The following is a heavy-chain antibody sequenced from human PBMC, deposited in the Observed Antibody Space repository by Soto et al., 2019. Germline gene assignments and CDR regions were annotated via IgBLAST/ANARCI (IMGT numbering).Heavy chain of an antibody. V-gene: IGHV4-31*03. CDR3: ARNQSPGDWFDP. D-gene: IGHD2-2*01. J-gene: IGHJ5*02. Sequence: PSETLSLTCTVSGGSISSGGYCWSWIRQHPGKGLEWIGYIYYSGSTYYNPSLKSRVTISVDTSKNQFSLKLSSVTAADTAVYYCARNQSPGDWFDPWGQGTLVTVSS. CDR2: IYYSGST. CDR1: GGSISSGGYC.